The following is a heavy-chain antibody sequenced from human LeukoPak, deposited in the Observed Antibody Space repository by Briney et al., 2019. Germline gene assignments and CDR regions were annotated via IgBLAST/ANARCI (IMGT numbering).Heavy chain of an antibody. CDR1: GGSISSGGYY. CDR2: IYYSGST. Sequence: SQTLSLTCTVSGGSISSGGYYWSWVRQHPGKGLEWIGYIYYSGSTYYNPSLKSRVTISVDTSKNQFSLKLSSVTAADTAVYYCASSVRVVPAAIDYFDYWGQGTLVTVSS. V-gene: IGHV4-31*03. D-gene: IGHD2-2*01. CDR3: ASSVRVVPAAIDYFDY. J-gene: IGHJ4*02.